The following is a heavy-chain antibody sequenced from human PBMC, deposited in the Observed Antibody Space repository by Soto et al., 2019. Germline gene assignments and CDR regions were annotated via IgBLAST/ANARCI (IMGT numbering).Heavy chain of an antibody. CDR3: SRSLDS. V-gene: IGHV3-7*01. J-gene: IGHJ4*02. Sequence: GGSLRLSYVASGFKFRTYWMDWFRQAPGKGLEWVANINQDGSEKHYVDSVKGRFTISRDNAENSLYLQMSSLTAEDSALYYCSRSLDSWGQGALVTVSS. CDR2: INQDGSEK. CDR1: GFKFRTYW.